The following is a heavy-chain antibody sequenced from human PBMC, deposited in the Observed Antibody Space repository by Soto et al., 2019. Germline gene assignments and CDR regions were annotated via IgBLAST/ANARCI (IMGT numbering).Heavy chain of an antibody. CDR3: TTSCTNDDYFDY. Sequence: GGSLRLSCAASGFTFSNAWMSWVRQAPGKGLEWVGRIKSKTDGGTTDYAAPVKGRFTISRDDSKNTLYLQMNSLKTEDTAVYYCTTSCTNDDYFDYWGQGTLVTVSS. CDR2: IKSKTDGGTT. D-gene: IGHD2-8*01. CDR1: GFTFSNAW. J-gene: IGHJ4*02. V-gene: IGHV3-15*01.